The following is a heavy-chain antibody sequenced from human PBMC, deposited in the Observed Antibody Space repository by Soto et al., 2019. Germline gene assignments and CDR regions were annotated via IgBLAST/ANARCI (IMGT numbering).Heavy chain of an antibody. CDR3: ARGAGIGDY. D-gene: IGHD3-16*01. Sequence: EVQLVESGGDLVQPGGSLRLSCAASGFTFSSYWMSWVRQAPGKGLEWLANIKEDGSEKYYVDSVKGRFTISRDNAKNSLYLQVNDLRAEDTAVYYCARGAGIGDYWGQGTLVTVSS. CDR2: IKEDGSEK. J-gene: IGHJ4*02. CDR1: GFTFSSYW. V-gene: IGHV3-7*04.